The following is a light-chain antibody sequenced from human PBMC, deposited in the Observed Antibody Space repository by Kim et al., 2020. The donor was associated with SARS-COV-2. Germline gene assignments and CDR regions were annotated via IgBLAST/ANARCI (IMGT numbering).Light chain of an antibody. V-gene: IGKV1-5*01. J-gene: IGKJ1*01. CDR3: QQYSSSSPT. CDR1: QSISIW. Sequence: SASVGDRVTITCRASQSISIWLAWYQQKPVKAPNLLIYDASSLESGVPSRFSGSGSGTEFTLTISSLQPDDFATYYCQQYSSSSPTFGQGTKVDIK. CDR2: DAS.